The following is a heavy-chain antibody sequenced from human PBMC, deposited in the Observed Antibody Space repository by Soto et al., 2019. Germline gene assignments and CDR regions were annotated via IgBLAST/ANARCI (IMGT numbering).Heavy chain of an antibody. J-gene: IGHJ6*02. CDR1: GFTFSSYG. CDR2: IWYDGSNK. V-gene: IGHV3-33*06. CDR3: AKFQVEGYHNYYGMDV. Sequence: GGSLRLSCAASGFTFSSYGMHWVRQAPGKGLEWVAVIWYDGSNKYYADSVKGRFTISRDNSKNTLYLQMNSLRAEDTAIYYCAKFQVEGYHNYYGMDVWGQGTTVTVSS.